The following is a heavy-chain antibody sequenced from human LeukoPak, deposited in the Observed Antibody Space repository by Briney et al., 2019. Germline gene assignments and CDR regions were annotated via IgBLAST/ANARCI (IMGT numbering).Heavy chain of an antibody. CDR1: GFTFDDYA. J-gene: IGHJ6*04. D-gene: IGHD5-18*01. CDR3: AKDMVDVDTYALGYGMDV. CDR2: ISWNSCSI. Sequence: PGGSLRLSCAASGFTFDDYAMHWVRQARGKGLEWVSGISWNSCSIGYADSVKGRFTIPRDNAKNSLYLQMNSLRAEDTALYYCAKDMVDVDTYALGYGMDVWGKGTTVTVSS. V-gene: IGHV3-9*01.